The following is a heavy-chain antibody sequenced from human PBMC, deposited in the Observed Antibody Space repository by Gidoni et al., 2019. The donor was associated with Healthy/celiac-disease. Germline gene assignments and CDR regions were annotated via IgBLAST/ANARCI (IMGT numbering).Heavy chain of an antibody. Sequence: EVQLVESGGGLVKPGGSLRLSCAASGFTFSSYSMNWVRQAPGKGLAWVSSISSSSSYIYYADSVKGRFTISRDNAKNSLYLQMNSLRAEDTAVYYCARAGVFNFDWLLNYGMDVWGQGTTVTVSS. CDR3: ARAGVFNFDWLLNYGMDV. D-gene: IGHD3-9*01. V-gene: IGHV3-21*01. CDR1: GFTFSSYS. CDR2: ISSSSSYI. J-gene: IGHJ6*02.